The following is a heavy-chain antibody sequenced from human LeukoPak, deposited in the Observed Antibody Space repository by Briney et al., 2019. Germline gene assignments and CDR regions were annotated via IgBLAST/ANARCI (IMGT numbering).Heavy chain of an antibody. CDR3: AKGHAVVTAILDY. V-gene: IGHV3-23*01. J-gene: IGHJ4*02. CDR2: ISGSGGST. CDR1: GFTFSSYG. Sequence: PGGSLRLSCAASGFTFSSYGMSWVRQAPGKGLEWVSAISGSGGSTYYADSVKGRFTISRDNSKNTLYLQMNSLRAEDTAVYYCAKGHAVVTAILDYWGQGTLVAVSS. D-gene: IGHD2-21*02.